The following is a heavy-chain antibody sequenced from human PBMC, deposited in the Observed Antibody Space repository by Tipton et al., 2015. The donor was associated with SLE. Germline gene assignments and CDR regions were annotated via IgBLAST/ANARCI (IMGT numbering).Heavy chain of an antibody. CDR3: ARQYDFWPHAFDY. V-gene: IGHV4-39*07. CDR1: GGSISDSNYN. CDR2: IYYSGNT. D-gene: IGHD3-3*01. J-gene: IGHJ4*02. Sequence: TLSLTCTVSGGSISDSNYNWGWIRQPPGKGLGGIGNIYYSGNTYYNPSLKSRVTISVDTSKNQFSLKLVSVSAADTAVYYCARQYDFWPHAFDYWGQGTLVTVSS.